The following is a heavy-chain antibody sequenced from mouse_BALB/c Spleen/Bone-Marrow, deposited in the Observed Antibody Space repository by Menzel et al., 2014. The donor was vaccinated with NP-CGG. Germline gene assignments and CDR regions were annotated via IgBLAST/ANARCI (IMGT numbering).Heavy chain of an antibody. CDR2: ISSGSSTI. J-gene: IGHJ4*01. CDR3: ATGTRAMDY. CDR1: GFTFSSFG. D-gene: IGHD4-1*01. V-gene: IGHV5-17*02. Sequence: EVKLQESGGGLVQPGGSRKLSCAASGFTFSSFGMHWVRQAPEKGLEWVAYISSGSSTIYYADTVKGRFTISRDNPKNTLFLQMTGLRSEDTAMYYCATGTRAMDYWGQGTSVTVSS.